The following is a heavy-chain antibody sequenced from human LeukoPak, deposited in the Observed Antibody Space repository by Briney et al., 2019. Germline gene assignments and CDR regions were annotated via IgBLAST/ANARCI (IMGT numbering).Heavy chain of an antibody. CDR2: IYSGDSDT. Sequence: GESLKTSCRGSGYSFSSYWIGWVRQVSGKGLEWMGIIYSGDSDTRYSASFQDQVTISADKSISTAYRQWSSLNASDTAMYYCARQLVFDNYYDFGGARDIWGQGTRVAVSS. D-gene: IGHD3-22*01. J-gene: IGHJ3*02. CDR1: GYSFSSYW. V-gene: IGHV5-51*01. CDR3: ARQLVFDNYYDFGGARDI.